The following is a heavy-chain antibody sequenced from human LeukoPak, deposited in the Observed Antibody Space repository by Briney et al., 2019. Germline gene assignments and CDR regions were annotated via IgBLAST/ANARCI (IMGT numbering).Heavy chain of an antibody. D-gene: IGHD3-3*01. J-gene: IGHJ4*02. Sequence: ASVKVSCKVSGYTLTELSMHWVRQAPGKGLEWMGGFDPEDGETIYAQKFQGRVTMTEDTSTDTAYMELSSLRSEDTAVYYCATGPPITIFGVVKDYWGQGTLVTVSS. CDR3: ATGPPITIFGVVKDY. V-gene: IGHV1-24*01. CDR2: FDPEDGET. CDR1: GYTLTELS.